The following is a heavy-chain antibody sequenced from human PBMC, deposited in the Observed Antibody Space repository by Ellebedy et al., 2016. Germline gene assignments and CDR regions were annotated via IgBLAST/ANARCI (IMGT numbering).Heavy chain of an antibody. Sequence: ASVKVSXKASGYTFTSYPIHWVRQVPGQRFEWMGWIDGGSGKTKYSEKFQGRVTITRDTSASRVYLDLSSLRPEDTAVYYCARGKGLQLWFIYYFDYWGQGTQVTVSS. J-gene: IGHJ4*02. D-gene: IGHD3-10*01. CDR2: IDGGSGKT. CDR1: GYTFTSYP. V-gene: IGHV1-3*01. CDR3: ARGKGLQLWFIYYFDY.